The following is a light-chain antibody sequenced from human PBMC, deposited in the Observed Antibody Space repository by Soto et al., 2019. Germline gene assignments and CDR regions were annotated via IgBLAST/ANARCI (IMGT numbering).Light chain of an antibody. V-gene: IGLV2-14*01. CDR2: EVS. CDR3: SAYGSSSPLYV. Sequence: QSVLTQPASVSGSPGQSITISCTGTSSDIGTYKYVSWFQHHPGKAPKLIIFEVSNRPSGISDRFSGSKSGNTASLTISGLQAEDEGDYYCSAYGSSSPLYVFGTGTKLTVL. J-gene: IGLJ1*01. CDR1: SSDIGTYKY.